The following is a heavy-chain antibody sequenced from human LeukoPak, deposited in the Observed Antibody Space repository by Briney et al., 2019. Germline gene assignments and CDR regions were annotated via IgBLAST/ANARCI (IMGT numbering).Heavy chain of an antibody. J-gene: IGHJ4*02. V-gene: IGHV1-24*01. D-gene: IGHD3-3*01. CDR1: GYTLSELS. Sequence: GASVKVSCKVSGYTLSELSMHWVRQAPGKGLEWMGGFDPENGETIYAQKFQGRVTMTEDTSTDTAYMELSSLRSEDTAVYYCATGPDFWSGYLGYWGQGTLVTVSS. CDR2: FDPENGET. CDR3: ATGPDFWSGYLGY.